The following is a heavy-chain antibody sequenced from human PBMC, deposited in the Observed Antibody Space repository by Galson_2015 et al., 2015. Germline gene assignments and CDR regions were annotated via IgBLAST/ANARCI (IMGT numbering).Heavy chain of an antibody. CDR1: GFTFSSYA. Sequence: SLRLSCAASGFTFSSYAMHWVRQAPGKGLEWVAVISYDGSNKYYADSVKGRFTISRDNSKDTLYVQMNSLRAEDTAVYYCAKERSWEYYYGSGDYWGQGTLVIVSS. J-gene: IGHJ4*02. D-gene: IGHD3-10*01. V-gene: IGHV3-30-3*01. CDR3: AKERSWEYYYGSGDY. CDR2: ISYDGSNK.